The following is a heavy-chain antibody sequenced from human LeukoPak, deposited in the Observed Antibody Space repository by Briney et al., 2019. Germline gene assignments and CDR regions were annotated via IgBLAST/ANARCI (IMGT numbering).Heavy chain of an antibody. CDR1: GXTFSSYA. D-gene: IGHD1-26*01. Sequence: GGSLRLSWAASGXTFSSYAMSWVRQAPEKGLGWVSTISGSGGGTYYADSVKGRFTISRDDSKNTLYLQMNSLRAEDTAVYYCVKDLGRYRNNCFDYWGQGTLVTVSS. J-gene: IGHJ4*02. CDR2: ISGSGGGT. CDR3: VKDLGRYRNNCFDY. V-gene: IGHV3-23*01.